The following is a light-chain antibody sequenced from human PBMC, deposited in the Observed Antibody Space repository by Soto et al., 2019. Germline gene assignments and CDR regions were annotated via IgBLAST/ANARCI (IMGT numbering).Light chain of an antibody. J-gene: IGKJ1*01. CDR2: GAS. V-gene: IGKV3-20*01. Sequence: EIVLTQSPGSLSLSPGERATLSCRASQSVSSSYLAWYQQKPGQAPRLLIYGASSRATGIPDRFSGIGSGTDLTITISRLEPEDCEVDYGQQYGSSPWTFGQGTKVDIK. CDR3: QQYGSSPWT. CDR1: QSVSSSY.